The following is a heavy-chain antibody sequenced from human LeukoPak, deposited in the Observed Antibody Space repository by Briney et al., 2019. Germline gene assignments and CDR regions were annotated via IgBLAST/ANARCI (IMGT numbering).Heavy chain of an antibody. CDR1: GFTFSTYA. Sequence: GGSLRLSCAASGFTFSTYAMGWVRQTPGKGLEWVSAISGSGDTTSYADSVKGRFSISRDNSRNTLHLEMNSLRGEDRAVYYRANAPRPYSSSSNYYYFMDVWGSGTTVTVSS. D-gene: IGHD6-6*01. V-gene: IGHV3-23*01. CDR2: ISGSGDTT. J-gene: IGHJ6*03. CDR3: ANAPRPYSSSSNYYYFMDV.